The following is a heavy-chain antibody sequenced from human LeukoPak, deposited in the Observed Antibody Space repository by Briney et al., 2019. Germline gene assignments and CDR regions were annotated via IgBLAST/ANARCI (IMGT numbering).Heavy chain of an antibody. D-gene: IGHD3-22*01. Sequence: ASVKVSCKASGYTFTSYAMNWVRQAPGQGLEWMGWINTNTGNPTYAQGFTGRFVFSLDTSVSTAYLQISNLKAEDTAVYYCARDSHYYDSSGYYPGYFQHWGQGTLVTVSS. V-gene: IGHV7-4-1*02. CDR3: ARDSHYYDSSGYYPGYFQH. CDR1: GYTFTSYA. J-gene: IGHJ1*01. CDR2: INTNTGNP.